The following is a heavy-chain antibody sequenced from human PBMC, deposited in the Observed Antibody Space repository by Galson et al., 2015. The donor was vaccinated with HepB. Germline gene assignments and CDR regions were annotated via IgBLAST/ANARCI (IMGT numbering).Heavy chain of an antibody. Sequence: SLRLSCAASGFTLSSYVMHWVRQAPGKGLEWVAVISSDGTNKIYADSVKGRFTISRDNSKNTLYLQMNSLGAEDTAVYFCATEGGSSSVAGYFGLWGRGTLVTVSS. CDR3: ATEGGSSSVAGYFGL. D-gene: IGHD6-6*01. J-gene: IGHJ2*01. CDR2: ISSDGTNK. CDR1: GFTLSSYV. V-gene: IGHV3-30-3*01.